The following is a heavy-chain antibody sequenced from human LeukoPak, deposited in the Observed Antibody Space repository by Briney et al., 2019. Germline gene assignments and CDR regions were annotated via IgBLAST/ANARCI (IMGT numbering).Heavy chain of an antibody. Sequence: PSETLSLTCTVSGGSISSYYWSWMRQPAGKRLEWIGRIYSSGSTSYNPSLKSRVTMSVDASKNQVSLKLSSATAADTAMYYCARGFGDWGLSWFDPWGQGTLVTVSS. CDR2: IYSSGST. D-gene: IGHD3-10*01. J-gene: IGHJ5*02. V-gene: IGHV4-4*07. CDR3: ARGFGDWGLSWFDP. CDR1: GGSISSYY.